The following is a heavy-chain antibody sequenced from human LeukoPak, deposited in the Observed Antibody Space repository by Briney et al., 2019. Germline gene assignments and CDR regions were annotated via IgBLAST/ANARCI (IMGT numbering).Heavy chain of an antibody. CDR3: ARGGYSNPSWLDP. D-gene: IGHD4-11*01. V-gene: IGHV4-59*01. CDR1: GGSLSTYY. J-gene: IGHJ5*02. CDR2: IYYSGSTYYSGST. Sequence: SETLSLTCTVSGGSLSTYYWTWIRQPPGKGLEWIWHIYYSGSTYYSGSTNYNPSLKSRVTISVDTSKNQFSLKLRSVTAADTAVYYCARGGYSNPSWLDPWGQGTLVTVSS.